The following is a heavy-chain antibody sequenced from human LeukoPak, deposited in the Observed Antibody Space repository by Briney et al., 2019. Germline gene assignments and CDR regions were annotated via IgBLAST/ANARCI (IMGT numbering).Heavy chain of an antibody. Sequence: GGSLRLSCVASGFTFSSFRMNWVRQAPGKGLEWVSSISSSGSYIYYADSVKGRFTISRDNAKNSLYLQMNSLRAGDTALYYCARSGLLWFGEFHYGMDVWGQGTTVIVSS. CDR3: ARSGLLWFGEFHYGMDV. CDR1: GFTFSSFR. D-gene: IGHD3-10*01. V-gene: IGHV3-21*01. J-gene: IGHJ6*02. CDR2: ISSSGSYI.